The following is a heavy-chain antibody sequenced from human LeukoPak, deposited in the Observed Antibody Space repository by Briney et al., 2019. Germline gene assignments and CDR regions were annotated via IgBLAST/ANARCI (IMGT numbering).Heavy chain of an antibody. Sequence: GGSLRLSCAASGFTFSSYWMNWARQAPGKGLEWVASINQNGNVNYYVDSVKGRFTISRDNAKNSLYLQMNSLRAEDTAVYYCARAMDVWAQGTTVTVSS. CDR1: GFTFSSYW. V-gene: IGHV3-7*03. J-gene: IGHJ6*02. CDR2: INQNGNVN. CDR3: ARAMDV.